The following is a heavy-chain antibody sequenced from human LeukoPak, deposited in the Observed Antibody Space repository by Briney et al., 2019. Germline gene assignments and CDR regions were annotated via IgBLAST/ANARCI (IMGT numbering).Heavy chain of an antibody. D-gene: IGHD3-3*01. CDR3: ARGGRFVELNYFDP. Sequence: PSETLSLTCTVSGGSTYEYHWVWLRQSPGKGLEWIGDIYASGHTDYNLSLRSRLTMSIDPAQRHFSLTVKDVTAADTAVYYCARGGRFVELNYFDPWGQGILVIVSS. J-gene: IGHJ5*02. CDR1: GGSTYEYH. CDR2: IYASGHT. V-gene: IGHV4-59*01.